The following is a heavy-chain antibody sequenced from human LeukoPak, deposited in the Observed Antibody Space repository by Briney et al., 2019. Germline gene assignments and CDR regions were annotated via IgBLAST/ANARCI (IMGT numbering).Heavy chain of an antibody. D-gene: IGHD5-12*01. CDR3: ARQEMATIRGYFDY. Sequence: ETLSLTCTVSGGSISSYYWSWIRQPAGKGLEWIGRIYTSGSTNYNPSLKSRVTMSVDTSKNQFSLKLSSVTAADTAVYYCARQEMATIRGYFDYWGQGTLVTVSS. J-gene: IGHJ4*02. V-gene: IGHV4-4*07. CDR2: IYTSGST. CDR1: GGSISSYY.